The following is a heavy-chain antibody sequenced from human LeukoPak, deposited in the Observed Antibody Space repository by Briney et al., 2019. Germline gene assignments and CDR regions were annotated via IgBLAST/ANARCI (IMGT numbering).Heavy chain of an antibody. Sequence: SETLSLTCTVSGGSISSGSYYWSWIRQPAGKGLEWIGRIYTSGSTNYNPSLKSRVTISVDTSKNQFSLKLSSVTAADTAVYYCAREHRYYDILTGYFRKDDYYYYHMDVWGKGTTVTISS. CDR3: AREHRYYDILTGYFRKDDYYYYHMDV. V-gene: IGHV4-61*02. CDR2: IYTSGST. J-gene: IGHJ6*03. D-gene: IGHD3-9*01. CDR1: GGSISSGSYY.